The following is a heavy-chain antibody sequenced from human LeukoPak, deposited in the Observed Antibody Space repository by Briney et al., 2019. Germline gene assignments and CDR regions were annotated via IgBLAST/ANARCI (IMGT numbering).Heavy chain of an antibody. Sequence: GASVKVSCKASGYTFTSYYMHWVRQAPGQGLEWMGIINPSGGSTSYAQKFQGRVTMTRDMSTSTVYMELSSLRSEDTAVYYCARDMGSMVATDSTIFDYWGQGTLVTVSS. J-gene: IGHJ4*02. CDR1: GYTFTSYY. CDR3: ARDMGSMVATDSTIFDY. CDR2: INPSGGST. V-gene: IGHV1-46*01. D-gene: IGHD5-12*01.